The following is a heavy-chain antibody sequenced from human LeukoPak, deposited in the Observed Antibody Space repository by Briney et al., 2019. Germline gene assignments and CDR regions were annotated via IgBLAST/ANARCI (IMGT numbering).Heavy chain of an antibody. CDR3: ARLQLWSSYYYYYYMDV. CDR1: GFTFNNYW. V-gene: IGHV3-7*01. CDR2: IRQDGSAR. Sequence: GGSLRLSCAASGFTFNNYWMTWVRQAPGKGLQWVANIRQDGSARYYVDSVKGRFTISRDNAKNSLYLQMNSLRAEDTAVYYCARLQLWSSYYYYYYMDVWGKGTTVTVSS. J-gene: IGHJ6*03. D-gene: IGHD5-18*01.